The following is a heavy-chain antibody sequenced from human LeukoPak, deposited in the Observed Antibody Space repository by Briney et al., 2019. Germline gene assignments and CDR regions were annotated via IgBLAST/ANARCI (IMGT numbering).Heavy chain of an antibody. D-gene: IGHD2-15*01. CDR3: ARGEEVVVVAATGLAFDI. CDR2: ISSSGSTI. J-gene: IGHJ3*02. CDR1: GFTFSSYE. V-gene: IGHV3-48*03. Sequence: QPGGSLRLXCAASGFTFSSYEMNWVRPAPGKGLESVSYISSSGSTIYYADSVKGRFTISRDNAKNSLYLQMNSLRAEDTAVYYCARGEEVVVVAATGLAFDIWGQGTMVTVSS.